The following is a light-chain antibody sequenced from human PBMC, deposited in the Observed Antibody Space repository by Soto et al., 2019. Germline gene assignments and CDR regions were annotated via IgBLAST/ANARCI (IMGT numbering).Light chain of an antibody. CDR3: QQSYSSPPT. Sequence: DIHMTQSGNALSASVEDRVIITCRASQSISNHLNWYQQKPGKAPKLLIFAASSLQSGVPSRFSGSRSGPDFTLTISSLQPEDFATYYCQQSYSSPPTFGQGTKVDIK. J-gene: IGKJ1*01. CDR1: QSISNH. CDR2: AAS. V-gene: IGKV1-39*01.